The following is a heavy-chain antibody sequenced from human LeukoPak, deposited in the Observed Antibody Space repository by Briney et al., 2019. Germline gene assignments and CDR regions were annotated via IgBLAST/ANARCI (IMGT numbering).Heavy chain of an antibody. CDR3: ARDTLTVTTYYFDH. J-gene: IGHJ4*02. Sequence: GGSLRLSCAASGFTFSSYAMHWVRQAPGKGLEWVAVISYDGSNKYYADSVKGRFTISRDNSKNTLYLQMNSLRAEDTAVYYCARDTLTVTTYYFDHWGQGTLVTVSS. CDR1: GFTFSSYA. D-gene: IGHD4-11*01. CDR2: ISYDGSNK. V-gene: IGHV3-30-3*01.